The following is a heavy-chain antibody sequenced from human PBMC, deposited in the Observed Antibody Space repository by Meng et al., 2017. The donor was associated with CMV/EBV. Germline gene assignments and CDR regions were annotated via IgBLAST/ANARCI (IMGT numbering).Heavy chain of an antibody. Sequence: SETLSLTCTVSGGSVSSGSYYWSWIRQPPGKGLEWIGYIYYSGSTNYNPSLKSRVTISVDTSKNQFSLKLSSVTAADTAVYYCARRGRQDYHYGMDVWGQGTTVTVSS. D-gene: IGHD1-26*01. CDR1: GGSVSSGSYY. J-gene: IGHJ6*02. V-gene: IGHV4-61*01. CDR2: IYYSGST. CDR3: ARRGRQDYHYGMDV.